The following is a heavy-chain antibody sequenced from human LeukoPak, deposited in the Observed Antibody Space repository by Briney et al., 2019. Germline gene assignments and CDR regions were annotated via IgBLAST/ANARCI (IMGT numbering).Heavy chain of an antibody. CDR1: GGSISSSSYY. V-gene: IGHV4-39*07. J-gene: IGHJ4*02. D-gene: IGHD3-22*01. Sequence: PSETLPLTCTVSGGSISSSSYYWGWIRQPPGKGLEWIGSIYYSGSTYYNPSLKSRATISVDTSKNQFSLKLSSVTAADTAVYYCARDRYYYDSSARYFDYWGQGTLVTVSS. CDR3: ARDRYYYDSSARYFDY. CDR2: IYYSGST.